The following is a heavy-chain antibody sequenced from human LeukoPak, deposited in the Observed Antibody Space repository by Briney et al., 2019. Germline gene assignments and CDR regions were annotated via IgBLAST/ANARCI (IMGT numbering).Heavy chain of an antibody. V-gene: IGHV4-61*02. D-gene: IGHD4-17*01. J-gene: IGHJ6*03. CDR3: ARDRGDGDYSYYYYYMDV. CDR1: GGSISSGSYY. CDR2: IYTSGST. Sequence: TSETLSLTCTVSGGSISSGSYYWSWIRQPAGKGLEWIGRIYTSGSTNYNPSLKSRVTISVDTSKNQFSLKLSPVTAADTAVYYCARDRGDGDYSYYYYYMDVWGKGTTVTISS.